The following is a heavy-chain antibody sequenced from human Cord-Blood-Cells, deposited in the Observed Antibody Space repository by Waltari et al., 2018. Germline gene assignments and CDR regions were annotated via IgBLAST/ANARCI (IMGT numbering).Heavy chain of an antibody. CDR2: IYPGDSDT. Sequence: VQLVQSGAEVKKPGESLKISCKGSGYSFTSYWIGWVRQMPGKGLEWMGIIYPGDSDTRYSPSFQGQVTISADKSISTAYLQWSSLKASDTAMHYCATASGIAAAGVAFDYWGQGTLVTVSS. J-gene: IGHJ4*02. CDR3: ATASGIAAAGVAFDY. CDR1: GYSFTSYW. D-gene: IGHD6-13*01. V-gene: IGHV5-51*01.